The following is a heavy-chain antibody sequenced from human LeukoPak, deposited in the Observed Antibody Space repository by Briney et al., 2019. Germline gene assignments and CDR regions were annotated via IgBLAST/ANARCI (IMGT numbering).Heavy chain of an antibody. V-gene: IGHV4-34*01. J-gene: IGHJ4*02. D-gene: IGHD6-13*01. CDR1: GGSFSGYY. Sequence: PSETLSLTCAVYGGSFSGYYWSWIRQPPGKGLEWIGEINHSGSTNYNPSLKSRVTISVDTSKNQFSLKLSSVTAADTAVYYCTGGVQQLVQGKDYWGQGTLVTVSS. CDR3: TGGVQQLVQGKDY. CDR2: INHSGST.